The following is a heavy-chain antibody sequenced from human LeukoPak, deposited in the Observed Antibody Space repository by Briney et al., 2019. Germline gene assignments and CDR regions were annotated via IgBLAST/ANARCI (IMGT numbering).Heavy chain of an antibody. CDR2: IIPIFGTA. CDR3: AREIDSSGYYYRFDY. CDR1: GGTFSSYA. V-gene: IGHV1-69*01. Sequence: SVKVSCKASGGTFSSYAISWVRQAPGQGLEWMGGIIPIFGTANYAQKFQGRVTITADESTSTAYMELSSLKSEDTAVYYCAREIDSSGYYYRFDYWGQGTLVTVSS. J-gene: IGHJ4*02. D-gene: IGHD3-22*01.